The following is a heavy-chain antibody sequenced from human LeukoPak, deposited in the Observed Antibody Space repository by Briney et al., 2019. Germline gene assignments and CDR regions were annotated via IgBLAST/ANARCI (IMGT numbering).Heavy chain of an antibody. V-gene: IGHV3-73*01. CDR1: GFTFSGSA. Sequence: PGGSLRLSRAASGFTFSGSAMHWVRQASGKGLEWVGRIRSKANSYATAYAASVKGRFTISRDDSKNTAYLQMNSLKTEDTAVYYCTAYSSAFDIWGQGTMVTVSS. CDR2: IRSKANSYAT. J-gene: IGHJ3*02. CDR3: TAYSSAFDI. D-gene: IGHD2-21*01.